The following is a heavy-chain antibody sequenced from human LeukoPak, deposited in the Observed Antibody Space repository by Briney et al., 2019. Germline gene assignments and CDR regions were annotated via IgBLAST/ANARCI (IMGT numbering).Heavy chain of an antibody. CDR1: GFTVSSNY. D-gene: IGHD3-3*01. V-gene: IGHV3-53*01. J-gene: IGHJ4*02. CDR2: IYSGGST. CDR3: ARGDFWSGYPTY. Sequence: GGSLRLSXAASGFTVSSNYMSWVRQAPGKGLEWVSVIYSGGSTYYADSVKGRFTISRDNSKKTLYLQMNSLRAEDTAVYYCARGDFWSGYPTYWGQGTLVTVSS.